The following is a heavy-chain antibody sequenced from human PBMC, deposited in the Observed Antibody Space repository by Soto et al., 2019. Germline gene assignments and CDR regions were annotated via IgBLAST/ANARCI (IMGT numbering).Heavy chain of an antibody. V-gene: IGHV3-30*18. CDR2: ISYDGSNE. CDR3: AKDYSSTWYGIDN. J-gene: IGHJ4*02. Sequence: QVQVVESGGGVVQPGRSLRLSCAASGFTFSSYGMHWVRQAPGKGLEWVAVISYDGSNEDYVDSVKGRFTISRDNSKNTLYLKMNSLRAEDTAVYYCAKDYSSTWYGIDNWGQGTLVTVSA. D-gene: IGHD6-13*01. CDR1: GFTFSSYG.